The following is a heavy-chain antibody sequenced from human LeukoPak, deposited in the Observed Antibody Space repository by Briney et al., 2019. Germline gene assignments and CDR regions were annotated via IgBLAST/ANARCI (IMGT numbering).Heavy chain of an antibody. CDR3: AKDYTDLLDAFDI. V-gene: IGHV3-30-3*01. Sequence: GGSLRLSCAASGFTFSSYAMHWVRQAPGKGLEWVAVISYDGSNKYYADSVKGRFTVSRDNSKNTLYLQMNSLRAEDTAVYYCAKDYTDLLDAFDIWGQGTMVTVSS. J-gene: IGHJ3*02. CDR2: ISYDGSNK. CDR1: GFTFSSYA. D-gene: IGHD3-16*01.